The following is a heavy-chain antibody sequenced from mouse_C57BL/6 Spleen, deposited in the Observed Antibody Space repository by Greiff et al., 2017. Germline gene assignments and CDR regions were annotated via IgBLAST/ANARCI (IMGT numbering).Heavy chain of an antibody. CDR3: ARQGGTLMDY. CDR2: ISSGGSYT. Sequence: EVQLQESGGDLVKPGGSLKLSCAASGFTFSSYGMSWVRQTPDKRLEWVATISSGGSYTYYPDSVKGRFTISRDNAKNTLYLQMSSLKSEDTAMYYCARQGGTLMDYWGQGTSVTVSS. J-gene: IGHJ4*01. D-gene: IGHD3-3*01. V-gene: IGHV5-6*01. CDR1: GFTFSSYG.